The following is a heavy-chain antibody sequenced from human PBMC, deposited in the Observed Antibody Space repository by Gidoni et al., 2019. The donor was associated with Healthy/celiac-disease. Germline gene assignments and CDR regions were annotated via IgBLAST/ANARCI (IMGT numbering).Heavy chain of an antibody. CDR2: ISSSSSYI. J-gene: IGHJ4*02. CDR3: ARDPSDHYYGLGSYYPPLDY. Sequence: EVQLVESGGGLVKPGGSLRLSCAASGFTFSSYSMNWVRQAPGKGLDWVSSISSSSSYIYYADSVKGRFTISRDNAKNSLYLQMNSLRAEDTAVYYCARDPSDHYYGLGSYYPPLDYWGQGTLVTVSS. D-gene: IGHD3-10*01. V-gene: IGHV3-21*01. CDR1: GFTFSSYS.